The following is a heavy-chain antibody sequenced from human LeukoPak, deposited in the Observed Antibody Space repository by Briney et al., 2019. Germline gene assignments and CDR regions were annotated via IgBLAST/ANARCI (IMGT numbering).Heavy chain of an antibody. V-gene: IGHV4-61*05. J-gene: IGHJ5*02. Sequence: SETLSLTCTVSGGSISSSSYYWGWIRQPPGKGLEWIGYIYYSGSTNYNPSLKSRVTISVDTSKNQFSLKLSSVTAADTAVYYCAKGGDFWSGFQGIRFDPWGQGTLVTVSS. CDR3: AKGGDFWSGFQGIRFDP. CDR1: GGSISSSSYY. D-gene: IGHD3-3*01. CDR2: IYYSGST.